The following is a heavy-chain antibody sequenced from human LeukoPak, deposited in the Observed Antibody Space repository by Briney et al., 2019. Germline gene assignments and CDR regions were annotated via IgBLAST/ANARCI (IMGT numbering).Heavy chain of an antibody. CDR3: ARGHPFDP. CDR1: GFTFSSYW. V-gene: IGHV4-59*01. CDR2: IYYSGST. J-gene: IGHJ5*02. Sequence: GSLRLSCAASGFTFSSYWMHWIRQPPGKGLEWIGYIYYSGSTNYNPSLKSRVTISVDTSKNQFSLKLTSVTAADTAVYYCARGHPFDPWGQGTLVTVSS.